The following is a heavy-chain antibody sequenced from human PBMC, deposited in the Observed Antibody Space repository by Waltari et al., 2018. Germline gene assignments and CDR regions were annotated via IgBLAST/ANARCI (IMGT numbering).Heavy chain of an antibody. J-gene: IGHJ6*02. CDR2: IIPIFGTA. Sequence: QVQLVQSGAEVKKPGSSVKVSCKASGGTFSSYAISWVRQAPGQGLEWMGGIIPIFGTANYAQKFQGRVTITADESTSTAYMELSSLRSEDTAVYYCARGNSNYLYYYYYYGMDVWGQGTTVTVSS. CDR1: GGTFSSYA. V-gene: IGHV1-69*01. CDR3: ARGNSNYLYYYYYYGMDV. D-gene: IGHD4-4*01.